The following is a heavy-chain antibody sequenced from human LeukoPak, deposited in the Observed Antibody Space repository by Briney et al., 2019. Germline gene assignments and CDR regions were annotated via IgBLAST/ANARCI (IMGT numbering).Heavy chain of an antibody. D-gene: IGHD5-18*01. Sequence: GGSLRLSCAASGFTFSGYWMSWVRQAPGKGLEWVANIKPDGSDKYYVDSVKGRFTISRENAKNSLYLHMNSPRAEDTAVYYCARDRIQLWSHDYWGQGTLVTVSS. V-gene: IGHV3-7*04. CDR1: GFTFSGYW. J-gene: IGHJ4*02. CDR3: ARDRIQLWSHDY. CDR2: IKPDGSDK.